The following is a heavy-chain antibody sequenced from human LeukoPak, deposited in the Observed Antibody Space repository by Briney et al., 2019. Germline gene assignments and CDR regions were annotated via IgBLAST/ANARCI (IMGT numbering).Heavy chain of an antibody. Sequence: SVKVSCKASGGTFSSYTISWVRQAPGQGLEWMGRIIPILGIANYAQKFQGRVTITADKSTSTAYMELSSLRSEDTAVYYGARDLEAINIVPAAAGDYWGQGTLVTVSS. CDR3: ARDLEAINIVPAAAGDY. J-gene: IGHJ4*02. CDR2: IIPILGIA. D-gene: IGHD2-2*01. V-gene: IGHV1-69*04. CDR1: GGTFSSYT.